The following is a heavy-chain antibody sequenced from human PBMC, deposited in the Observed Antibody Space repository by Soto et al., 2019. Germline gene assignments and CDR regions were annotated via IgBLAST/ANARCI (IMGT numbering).Heavy chain of an antibody. CDR2: IYYSGST. J-gene: IGHJ5*02. D-gene: IGHD2-2*01. V-gene: IGHV4-39*07. CDR3: ARVPDR. CDR1: GGSISSSSYY. Sequence: PSETLSLTCTVSGGSISSSSYYWVLIRQPQGKGLEWIGSIYYSGSTYYNPSLKSRVTMSVDKSKNQFSLKLSSVTAADTAVYYCARVPDRWGQGTLITVSS.